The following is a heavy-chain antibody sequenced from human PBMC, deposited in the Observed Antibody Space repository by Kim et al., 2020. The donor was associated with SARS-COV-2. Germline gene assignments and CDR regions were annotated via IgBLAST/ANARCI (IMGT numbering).Heavy chain of an antibody. D-gene: IGHD3-22*01. CDR2: IYFTGST. Sequence: SETLSLTCAVSGDSVIRARNYWAWIRQSPEKRLEWIGSIYFTGSTTYNPSLKSRVSISVDVSKNQFSLKISSVTAADSSVYFCASVGTGSGYYKSRRVAFDVWGQVTKVAVSS. CDR1: GDSVIRARNY. J-gene: IGHJ3*01. CDR3: ASVGTGSGYYKSRRVAFDV. V-gene: IGHV4-61*01.